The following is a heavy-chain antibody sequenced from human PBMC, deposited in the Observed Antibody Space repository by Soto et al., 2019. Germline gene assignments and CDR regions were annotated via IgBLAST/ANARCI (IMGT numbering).Heavy chain of an antibody. D-gene: IGHD6-13*01. CDR1: GFTFSTYG. V-gene: IGHV3-33*01. CDR2: IWYDGSNR. J-gene: IGHJ4*02. CDR3: ARWGIAAGGY. Sequence: QVQLVESGGGVVQPGRSLRLSCAASGFTFSTYGMHWVRQAPGKGLEWVAVIWYDGSNRYYADSVKGRFTISRDNSKNTLYLQMNSLRVEATAVYYCARWGIAAGGYWGQGTLVTVSS.